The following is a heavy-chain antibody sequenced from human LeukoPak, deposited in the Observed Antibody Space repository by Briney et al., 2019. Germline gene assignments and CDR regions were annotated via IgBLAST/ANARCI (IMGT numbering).Heavy chain of an antibody. CDR2: ISGSGGST. V-gene: IGHV3-23*01. CDR1: GFTFSSYA. J-gene: IGHJ4*02. Sequence: GSLRLSCAASGFTFSSYAMSWVRQAPGKGLEWVSAISGSGGSTYYADSVKGRFTIPRDNSKNTLYLQMNSLRAEDTAVYYCAKDYVWGSYRYSFDYWGQGTLVTVSS. CDR3: AKDYVWGSYRYSFDY. D-gene: IGHD3-16*02.